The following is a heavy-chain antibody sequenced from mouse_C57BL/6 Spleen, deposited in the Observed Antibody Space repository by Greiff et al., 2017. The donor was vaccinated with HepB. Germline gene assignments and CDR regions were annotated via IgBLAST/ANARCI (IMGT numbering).Heavy chain of an antibody. V-gene: IGHV1-52*01. CDR1: GYTFTSYW. CDR2: IDPSDSET. CDR3: ARSDYYGSSLHWYFDV. J-gene: IGHJ1*03. D-gene: IGHD1-1*01. Sequence: VQLQQPGAELVRPGSSVKLSCKASGYTFTSYWMHWVKQRPIQGLEWIGNIDPSDSETHYNQKFKDKATLTVDKSSSTAYMQLSSLTSEDSAVYYCARSDYYGSSLHWYFDVWGTGTTVTVSS.